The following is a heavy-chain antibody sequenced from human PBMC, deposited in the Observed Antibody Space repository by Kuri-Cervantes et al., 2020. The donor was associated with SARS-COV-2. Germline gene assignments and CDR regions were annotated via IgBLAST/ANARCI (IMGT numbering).Heavy chain of an antibody. V-gene: IGHV4-31*03. J-gene: IGHJ4*02. CDR3: ARSFGTAAGQLDY. Sequence: LRLSCSVSGDSLSRGGHYWTWIRQHPGKGLEWIGYIYYSGRTYYNPSLQCRLTISLDMSQNQFSLKLSPVTAADTAVYYCARSFGTAAGQLDYWGQGTLVTVSS. CDR2: IYYSGRT. D-gene: IGHD6-13*01. CDR1: GDSLSRGGHY.